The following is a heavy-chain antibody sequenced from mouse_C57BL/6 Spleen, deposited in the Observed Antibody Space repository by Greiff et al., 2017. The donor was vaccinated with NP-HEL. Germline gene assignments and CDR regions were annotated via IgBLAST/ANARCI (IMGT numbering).Heavy chain of an antibody. V-gene: IGHV5-4*01. CDR2: ISDGGSYT. D-gene: IGHD2-4*01. Sequence: EVQGVESGGGLVKPGGSLKLSCAASGFTFSSYAMSWVRQTPEKRLEWVATISDGGSYTYYPDNVKGRFTISRDNAKNNLYLQMSHLKSEDTAMYYWASDDYYDYEHYFDYWGQGTTLTVSS. CDR3: ASDDYYDYEHYFDY. CDR1: GFTFSSYA. J-gene: IGHJ2*01.